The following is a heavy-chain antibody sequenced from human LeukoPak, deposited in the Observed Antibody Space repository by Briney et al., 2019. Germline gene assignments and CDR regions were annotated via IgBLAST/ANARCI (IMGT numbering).Heavy chain of an antibody. J-gene: IGHJ4*02. CDR3: TRDPDKPPELGIIYFDY. CDR1: GFIFGDYA. V-gene: IGHV3-49*03. Sequence: PGGSLRLSCTASGFIFGDYAMSWFRQAPGKGLEWVGFIRSKAYGGTTEYAASVKGRFTISRDDSKSIAYLQMNSLKTEDTAVYYCTRDPDKPPELGIIYFDYWGQGTLVTVSS. D-gene: IGHD7-27*01. CDR2: IRSKAYGGTT.